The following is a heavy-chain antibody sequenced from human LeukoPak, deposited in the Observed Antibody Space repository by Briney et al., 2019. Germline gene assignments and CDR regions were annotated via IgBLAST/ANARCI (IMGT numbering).Heavy chain of an antibody. Sequence: SETLSLTCAVYGGSFSGYYWSWIRQPPGKGLEWIGEINHSGSTNYNPPLKSRVTISVDTSKNQFSLKLSSVTAADTAVYYCARGNIVVVVAATAHWFDPWGQGTLVTVSS. D-gene: IGHD2-15*01. J-gene: IGHJ5*02. CDR2: INHSGST. CDR1: GGSFSGYY. V-gene: IGHV4-34*01. CDR3: ARGNIVVVVAATAHWFDP.